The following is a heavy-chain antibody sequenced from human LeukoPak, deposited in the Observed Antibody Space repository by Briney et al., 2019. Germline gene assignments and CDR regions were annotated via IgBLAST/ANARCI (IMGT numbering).Heavy chain of an antibody. J-gene: IGHJ4*02. CDR1: RFTFTDYG. CDR3: ARDWCGGGSCYYFDH. CDR2: IWYDGSGK. Sequence: GRSLRLSCAASRFTFTDYGMHWVRQPPGKGLEWVALIWYDGSGKYYADSVKGRFTISRDNSKNTLYLQMNSLRAEDTAVYYCARDWCGGGSCYYFDHWGPGTLVTVSS. D-gene: IGHD2-15*01. V-gene: IGHV3-33*01.